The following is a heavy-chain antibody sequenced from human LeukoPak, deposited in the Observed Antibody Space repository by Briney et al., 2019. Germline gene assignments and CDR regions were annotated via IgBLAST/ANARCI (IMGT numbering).Heavy chain of an antibody. CDR1: GGTFSSYA. Sequence: ASVKVSCKASGGTFSSYAISWVRQAPGQGLEWMGGIIPIFGIANYAQKFQGRVTITTDESTSTAYMELSSLRSEDTAVYYCARDLTYDFWSGYPSWGQGTLVTVSS. CDR3: ARDLTYDFWSGYPS. V-gene: IGHV1-69*05. J-gene: IGHJ4*02. CDR2: IIPIFGIA. D-gene: IGHD3-3*01.